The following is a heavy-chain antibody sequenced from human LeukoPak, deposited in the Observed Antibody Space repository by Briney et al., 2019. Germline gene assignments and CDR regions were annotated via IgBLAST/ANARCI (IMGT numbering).Heavy chain of an antibody. CDR2: ISYDGSDK. V-gene: IGHV3-30-3*01. CDR3: AREPPRAAGYYYYGMDV. Sequence: GGSLRLSCAASGLTFSGYTIHWVRQAPGKGLEWVTFISYDGSDKYYADSVKGRFTISRDNSKNTLYLQMNSLRAEDTAVYYCAREPPRAAGYYYYGMDVWGQGTTVTVSS. CDR1: GLTFSGYT. D-gene: IGHD6-25*01. J-gene: IGHJ6*02.